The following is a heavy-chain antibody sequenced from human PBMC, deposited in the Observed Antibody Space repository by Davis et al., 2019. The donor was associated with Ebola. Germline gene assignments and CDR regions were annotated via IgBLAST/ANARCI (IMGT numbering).Heavy chain of an antibody. CDR3: SSSSGWGDWFDP. Sequence: GESLKISCKGSGYSFSSYWISWVRQMPGKGLEWMGRIDPSDSYTNYSPSFQGHITISADKSISTAYLQWSSLKASDTAMYYCSSSSGWGDWFDPWGQGTLVTVSS. J-gene: IGHJ5*02. CDR1: GYSFSSYW. CDR2: IDPSDSYT. D-gene: IGHD6-19*01. V-gene: IGHV5-10-1*01.